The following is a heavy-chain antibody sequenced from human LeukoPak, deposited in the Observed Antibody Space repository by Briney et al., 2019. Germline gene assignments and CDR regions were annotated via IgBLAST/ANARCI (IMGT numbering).Heavy chain of an antibody. V-gene: IGHV3-23*01. CDR2: ISGSGGST. CDR1: GFTFSSYG. J-gene: IGHJ4*02. Sequence: RGSLRLSCAASGFTFSSYGMSWVRQAPGKGLEWVSAISGSGGSTYYADSVKGRFTISRDNSKNTLYLQMNSLRAEDTAVYYCAKVGNYYDSSGYYYYFDYWGQGTLVTVSS. CDR3: AKVGNYYDSSGYYYYFDY. D-gene: IGHD3-22*01.